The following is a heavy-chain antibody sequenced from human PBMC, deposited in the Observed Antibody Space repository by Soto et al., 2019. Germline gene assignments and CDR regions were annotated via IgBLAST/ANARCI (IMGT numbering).Heavy chain of an antibody. CDR2: IIPIFGTA. D-gene: IGHD3-10*01. CDR1: GGTFSSYA. Sequence: SVKVSCKASGGTFSSYAISWVRQAPGQGLEWMGGIIPIFGTANYAQKFQGRVTITADESTSTAYMELSSLRSEDTAVYYCASGYYYGSGSYYLFDYWGQGTLVTVSS. J-gene: IGHJ4*02. CDR3: ASGYYYGSGSYYLFDY. V-gene: IGHV1-69*13.